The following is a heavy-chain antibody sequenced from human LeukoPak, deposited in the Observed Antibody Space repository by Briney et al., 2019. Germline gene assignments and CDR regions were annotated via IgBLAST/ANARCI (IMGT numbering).Heavy chain of an antibody. CDR2: IYYSGTT. CDR3: ARIDAVAATPTSFDY. V-gene: IGHV4-59*01. CDR1: GGSISIFY. Sequence: SETLSLTCTVSGGSISIFYWSWIRQPPGKGLEWIGDIYYSGTTNYNPSLKSRLTISLDTSKDQFSLRLTSVTAADTAVYYCARIDAVAATPTSFDYWGQGTLVTVSS. D-gene: IGHD6-19*01. J-gene: IGHJ4*02.